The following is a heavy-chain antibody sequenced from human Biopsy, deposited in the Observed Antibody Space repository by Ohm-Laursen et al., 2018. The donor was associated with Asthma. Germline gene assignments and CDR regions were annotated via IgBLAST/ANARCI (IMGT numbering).Heavy chain of an antibody. CDR1: GFSFSNYG. CDR3: AKEVFPGWELRRGPDS. CDR2: ISFDGTNR. D-gene: IGHD1-26*01. V-gene: IGHV3-30*18. J-gene: IGHJ4*02. Sequence: SLRLSCAASGFSFSNYGMHWVRQAPGKGLDWVAVISFDGTNRNYTDTVKGRFTISRDNSRNTLHLEMNSLRAEDTAVYFCAKEVFPGWELRRGPDSWGQGTLVTVSS.